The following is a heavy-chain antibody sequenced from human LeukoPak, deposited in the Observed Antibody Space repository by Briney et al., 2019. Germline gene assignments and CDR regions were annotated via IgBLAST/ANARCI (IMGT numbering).Heavy chain of an antibody. CDR3: ARNLDTAMVNWFDP. D-gene: IGHD5-18*01. CDR2: IIPIFGTA. J-gene: IGHJ5*02. V-gene: IGHV1-69*05. CDR1: GGTFSSYA. Sequence: ASVKVSCKASGGTFSSYAISWVRQAPGQGLEWMGGIIPIFGTANYAQKFQGRVTITTDGSTSTAYMELSSLRSEDTAVYYCARNLDTAMVNWFDPWGQGTLVTVSS.